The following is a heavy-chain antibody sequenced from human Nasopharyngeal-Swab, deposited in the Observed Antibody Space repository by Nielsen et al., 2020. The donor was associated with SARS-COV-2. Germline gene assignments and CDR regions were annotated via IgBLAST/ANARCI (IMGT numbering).Heavy chain of an antibody. Sequence: ASVKVSCKASGYTLSSYDINWVRQATGQGLEWMGWVNPNSGDTGYAPNFQGRVTIIRDTSISTVYMELSSLRSEDTAVYYCARDYGGNSGWFDPWGQGTLVTVSS. CDR2: VNPNSGDT. J-gene: IGHJ5*02. CDR3: ARDYGGNSGWFDP. V-gene: IGHV1-8*03. D-gene: IGHD4-23*01. CDR1: GYTLSSYD.